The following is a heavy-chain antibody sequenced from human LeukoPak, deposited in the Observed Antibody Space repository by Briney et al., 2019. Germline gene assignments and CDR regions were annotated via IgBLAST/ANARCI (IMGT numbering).Heavy chain of an antibody. J-gene: IGHJ4*02. V-gene: IGHV3-74*01. CDR1: GFTFSSYW. CDR3: SRGVGATDS. Sequence: SGGSLRLSCTASGFTFSSYWMHWVRQAPGKGLVWVSRITSDGRSTIHADSVKGRFTISRDNAKNTLYLQINSLRAEDTAVYYCSRGVGATDSWGQGTLVTVSS. D-gene: IGHD1-26*01. CDR2: ITSDGRST.